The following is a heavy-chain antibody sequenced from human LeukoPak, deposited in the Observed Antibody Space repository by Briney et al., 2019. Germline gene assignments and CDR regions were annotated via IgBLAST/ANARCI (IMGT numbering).Heavy chain of an antibody. D-gene: IGHD3-3*01. CDR1: GGSISSSSYY. CDR2: IYYSGST. CDR3: ARFPYYDFWSAQGY. J-gene: IGHJ4*02. Sequence: SETLSLTRTVSGGSISSSSYYWGWIRQPPGKGLEWIGSIYYSGSTYYNPSLKSRVTISVDTSKNQFSLKLSSVTAADTAVYYCARFPYYDFWSAQGYWGQGTLVTVSS. V-gene: IGHV4-39*01.